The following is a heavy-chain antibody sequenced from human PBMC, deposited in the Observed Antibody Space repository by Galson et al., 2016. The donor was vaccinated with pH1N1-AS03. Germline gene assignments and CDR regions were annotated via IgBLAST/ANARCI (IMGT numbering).Heavy chain of an antibody. CDR2: INPNSGGT. CDR3: SREDDFDSGTYNPYYAMDV. D-gene: IGHD3-10*01. J-gene: IGHJ6*02. CDR1: GYTFTAYY. V-gene: IGHV1-2*02. Sequence: SVKVSCKASGYTFTAYYMYWVRQAPGRGLEWMGWINPNSGGTKSAQKFPGRVTMTRDTSINTAYMELSRLRSDDTALYYWSREDDFDSGTYNPYYAMDVWGQGTTVTVSS.